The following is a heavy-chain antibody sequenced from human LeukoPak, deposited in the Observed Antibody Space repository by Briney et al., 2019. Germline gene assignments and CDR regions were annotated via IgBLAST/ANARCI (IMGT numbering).Heavy chain of an antibody. J-gene: IGHJ4*02. CDR1: GFTFSSYG. V-gene: IGHV3-30*02. Sequence: GGSLRLSCAASGFTFSSYGMHWVRQAPGKGLEWVAFIRYDGSNKYYADSVKGRFTISRDNSKNTLYLRMNSLRAEDTAVYYCAARGLVVVTANSPSDYWGQGTLVTVSS. D-gene: IGHD2-21*02. CDR3: AARGLVVVTANSPSDY. CDR2: IRYDGSNK.